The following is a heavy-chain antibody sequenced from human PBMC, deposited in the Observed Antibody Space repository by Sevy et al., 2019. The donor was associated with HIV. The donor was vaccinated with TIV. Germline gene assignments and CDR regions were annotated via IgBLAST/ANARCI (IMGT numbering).Heavy chain of an antibody. CDR3: ARDLRRASGSYYAIDY. CDR1: GYTFTSYG. V-gene: IGHV1-18*01. D-gene: IGHD1-26*01. Sequence: ASVKVSCKASGYTFTSYGISWVRQPPGQGLEWMGWISAYNGKTNYAQKLQGRVTMTTDTSTSTAYMELRSLRSDDTAVYYCARDLRRASGSYYAIDYWGQGTLVTVSS. CDR2: ISAYNGKT. J-gene: IGHJ4*02.